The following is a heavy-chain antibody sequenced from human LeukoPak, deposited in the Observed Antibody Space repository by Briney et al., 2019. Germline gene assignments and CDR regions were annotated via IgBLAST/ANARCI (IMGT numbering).Heavy chain of an antibody. J-gene: IGHJ6*02. CDR1: EFTFSSYE. CDR2: IISSGSPI. V-gene: IGHV3-48*03. Sequence: GGSLRLSCAASEFTFSSYEMNWVRQAPGKGLEWVSYIISSGSPIYYADSVKGRFTISRDNAKNSLFLQMNSLRAEDTAVYYCARENLNGLDVWGQGTTVTVSS. CDR3: ARENLNGLDV.